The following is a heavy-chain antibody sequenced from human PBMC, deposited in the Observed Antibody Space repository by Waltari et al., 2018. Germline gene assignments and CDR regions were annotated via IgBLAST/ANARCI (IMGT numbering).Heavy chain of an antibody. CDR1: GGSISSGGYY. D-gene: IGHD6-19*01. CDR2: IYGSGST. J-gene: IGHJ5*02. CDR3: ARCSRSGWYESFDP. Sequence: QVQLQESGPGLVKPSQTLSPTCAVSGGSISSGGYYWSWIRQPAGRGLAWIGRIYGSGSTNYNPSLKSRVTISVDTSKNQFSLNLSSVTAADTAVYYCARCSRSGWYESFDPWGQGTLVTVSS. V-gene: IGHV4-61*02.